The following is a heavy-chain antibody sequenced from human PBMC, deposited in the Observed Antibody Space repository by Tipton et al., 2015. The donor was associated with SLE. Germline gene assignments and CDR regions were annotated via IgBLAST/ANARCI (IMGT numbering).Heavy chain of an antibody. D-gene: IGHD3-3*01. Sequence: TLSLTCTVSGGSISSYYWSWIRQPPGKGLEWIGYIYYSGSTNYNPSLKSRVTISVDTSKNQFSLKLSSVTAADTAVYYCARGGGDDFWSGPSTLGYWGQGTLVTVSS. V-gene: IGHV4-59*01. CDR3: ARGGGDDFWSGPSTLGY. CDR1: GGSISSYY. J-gene: IGHJ4*02. CDR2: IYYSGST.